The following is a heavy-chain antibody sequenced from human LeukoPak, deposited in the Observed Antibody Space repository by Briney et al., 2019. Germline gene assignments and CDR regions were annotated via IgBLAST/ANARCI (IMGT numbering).Heavy chain of an antibody. CDR1: GFTFSSYA. CDR2: ISYDGSNK. J-gene: IGHJ4*02. CDR3: ARDLVPTVALGTSLWY. V-gene: IGHV3-30-3*01. Sequence: GGFLRLSCAASGFTFSSYAMHWVRQAPDKGLEWVAVISYDGSNKYYADSVKGRFTISRDNSKNTLYLQMNSLRAEDTAVYYCARDLVPTVALGTSLWYWGQGTLVTVSS. D-gene: IGHD4-23*01.